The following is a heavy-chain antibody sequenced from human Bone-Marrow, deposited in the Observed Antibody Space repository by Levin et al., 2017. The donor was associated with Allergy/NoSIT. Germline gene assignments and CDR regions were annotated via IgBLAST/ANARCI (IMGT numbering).Heavy chain of an antibody. D-gene: IGHD2-21*02. V-gene: IGHV3-74*01. CDR1: GFTFSTYW. J-gene: IGHJ6*02. CDR3: ARDLCSGDCYSGGNGLDV. Sequence: GESLKISCAASGFTFSTYWMHWVRQAPGRGLVWLSRIKNDGSFTNYADSVKGRFTISRDNAKNTLYLQMNSLRAEDTAVYYCARDLCSGDCYSGGNGLDVWGQGTMVTVSS. CDR2: IKNDGSFT.